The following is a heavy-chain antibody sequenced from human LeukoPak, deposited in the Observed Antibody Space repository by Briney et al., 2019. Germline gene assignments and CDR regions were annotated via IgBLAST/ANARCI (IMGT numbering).Heavy chain of an antibody. CDR1: GFTFGAYG. D-gene: IGHD6-13*01. CDR2: INDNDATT. V-gene: IGHV3-23*01. CDR3: ARDPTRLYSSSWYYFDY. Sequence: GGSLRLSCAASGFTFGAYGMTWVRQTPGKGLEWVSTINDNDATTHYADSVKGRFTITRDNSKNTLYLQMNSLRAEDTAVYYCARDPTRLYSSSWYYFDYWGQGTLVTVSS. J-gene: IGHJ4*02.